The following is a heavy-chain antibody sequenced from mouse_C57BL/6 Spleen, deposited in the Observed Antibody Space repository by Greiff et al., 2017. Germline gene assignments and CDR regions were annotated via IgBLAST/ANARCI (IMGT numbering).Heavy chain of an antibody. CDR1: GYAFTNYL. D-gene: IGHD1-1*01. Sequence: QVQLKQSGAELVRPGTSVKVSCKASGYAFTNYLIEWVEQRPGQGLEWIGVLNPGSGGTNYNEKFKGKATLTADKSSSTAYMQLSSLTSEDSAVYFCARYYYGSSYVFDYWGQGTTLTVSS. CDR3: ARYYYGSSYVFDY. J-gene: IGHJ2*01. V-gene: IGHV1-54*01. CDR2: LNPGSGGT.